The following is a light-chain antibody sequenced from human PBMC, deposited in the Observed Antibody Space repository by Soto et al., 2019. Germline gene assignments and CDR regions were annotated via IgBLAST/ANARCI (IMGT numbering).Light chain of an antibody. V-gene: IGKV3-20*01. J-gene: IGKJ1*01. CDR2: SAS. Sequence: EIVLTQSPGTLSLSPGERATLSCRASHSVSSSFLAWYQQKPGQAPRLLIYSASSRATGIPDRFRGSGSGTDFTLTISRLEPEDFAVYYCQQYSSSPTTFGQGTKVDIK. CDR3: QQYSSSPTT. CDR1: HSVSSSF.